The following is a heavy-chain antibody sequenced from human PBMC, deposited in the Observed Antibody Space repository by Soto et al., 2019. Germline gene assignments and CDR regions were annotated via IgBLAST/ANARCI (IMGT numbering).Heavy chain of an antibody. V-gene: IGHV1-69*13. CDR2: IIPIFGTA. CDR1: GGTFSSYA. D-gene: IGHD1-7*01. CDR3: AGPPELTRIYYYYGMDV. Sequence: SVKVSCKASGGTFSSYAISWVRQAPGQVLEWMGGIIPIFGTANYAQKFQGRVTITADESTSTAYMELSSLRSEDTAVYYCAGPPELTRIYYYYGMDVWGQGTTVTVSS. J-gene: IGHJ6*02.